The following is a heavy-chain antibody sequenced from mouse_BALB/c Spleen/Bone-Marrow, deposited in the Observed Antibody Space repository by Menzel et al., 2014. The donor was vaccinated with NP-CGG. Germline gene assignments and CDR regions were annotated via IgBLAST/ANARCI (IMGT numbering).Heavy chain of an antibody. J-gene: IGHJ1*01. V-gene: IGHV1-69*01. CDR1: GYTFTDYW. Sequence: VQLQQSGAELVMPGASVKMSCKASGYTFTDYWMHWVKQRPGQGLEWIGAIDTSDSYTSYNQKFKGKATLTVDDSSSTAYMQLSSLTSEDSAVYYCARSAGYWYFDVWGAGTTVTVSS. D-gene: IGHD1-2*01. CDR2: IDTSDSYT. CDR3: ARSAGYWYFDV.